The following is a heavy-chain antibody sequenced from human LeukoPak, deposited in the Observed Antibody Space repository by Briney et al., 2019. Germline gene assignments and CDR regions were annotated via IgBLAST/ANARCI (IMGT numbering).Heavy chain of an antibody. Sequence: PGGSLRLSRAASGFTFSDYYMSWIRQAPGKGLEWVSYISSSGNTIYYADSVKGRFTISRDNAKNSLYLQMNRLRAEDTAVYYCAGVSYNWNYHYYNGMDVWGQGTTVTVSS. J-gene: IGHJ6*02. CDR1: GFTFSDYY. CDR3: AGVSYNWNYHYYNGMDV. V-gene: IGHV3-11*01. CDR2: ISSSGNTI. D-gene: IGHD1-20*01.